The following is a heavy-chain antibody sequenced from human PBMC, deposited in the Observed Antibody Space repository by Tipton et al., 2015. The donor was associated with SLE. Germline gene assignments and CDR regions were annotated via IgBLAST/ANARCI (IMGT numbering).Heavy chain of an antibody. V-gene: IGHV4-59*11. D-gene: IGHD3-3*01. CDR3: ARANTIFGGGTDV. CDR1: GDSITDQY. J-gene: IGHJ6*02. Sequence: TLSLTCTVSGDSITDQYWVWIRQPPGRGLEWMGYIYKTGITSYDPSLKSRVTISVDTSKSEISLRLSSVTTADTALYYCARANTIFGGGTDVWGQGTMVTVSS. CDR2: IYKTGIT.